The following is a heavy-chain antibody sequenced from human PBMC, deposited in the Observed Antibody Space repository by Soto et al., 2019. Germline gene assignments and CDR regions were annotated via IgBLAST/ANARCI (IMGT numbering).Heavy chain of an antibody. D-gene: IGHD5-12*01. CDR2: INHSGST. J-gene: IGHJ4*02. V-gene: IGHV4-34*01. CDR1: GGSFSGYY. Sequence: VQLQQWGAGLLKPSETLSLTCAVYGGSFSGYYWSWIRQPPGKGLEWIGEINHSGSTNYNPSLKSRVTISVDTSKNQFSLKLSSVTAADTAVYYCARGIRGYSGDDSSGQWLAMGAFDYWGQPTLVTVSS. CDR3: ARGIRGYSGDDSSGQWLAMGAFDY.